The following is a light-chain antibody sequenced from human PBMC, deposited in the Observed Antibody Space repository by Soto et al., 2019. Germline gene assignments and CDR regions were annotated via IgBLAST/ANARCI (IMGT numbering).Light chain of an antibody. CDR1: QTVNSRH. Sequence: WTQSPGTLSLSPWEIATLSCRASQTVNSRHLNWYQHKPGQAPRLLIYGASIRAAGIPDRFSGSRSGAYFSLTITILEPEDSAVYYCQQFDGSRPAFTFGQGTKLEI. V-gene: IGKV3-20*01. CDR2: GAS. J-gene: IGKJ2*01. CDR3: QQFDGSRPAFT.